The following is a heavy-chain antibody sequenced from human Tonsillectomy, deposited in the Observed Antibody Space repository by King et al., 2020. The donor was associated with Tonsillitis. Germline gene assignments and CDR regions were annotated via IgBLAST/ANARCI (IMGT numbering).Heavy chain of an antibody. CDR1: GFTFSSYG. Sequence: VQLVESGGGVVQPGRSLRLSCAASGFTFSSYGMHWVRQAPGKGLEWVAVISYDGSNKYYADSVKGRFTISRDNSKNTLYLQMNSLRAEDTAVYYCAKDRFRGYYGSGSYITANYYYYYGMDVWGQGTTVTVSS. CDR3: AKDRFRGYYGSGSYITANYYYYYGMDV. V-gene: IGHV3-30*18. D-gene: IGHD3-10*01. CDR2: ISYDGSNK. J-gene: IGHJ6*02.